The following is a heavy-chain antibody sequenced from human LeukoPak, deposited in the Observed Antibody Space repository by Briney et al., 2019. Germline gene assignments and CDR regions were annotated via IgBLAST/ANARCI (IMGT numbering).Heavy chain of an antibody. V-gene: IGHV3-7*01. CDR1: GFTFSSYW. D-gene: IGHD2-21*02. CDR2: IKQDGSEK. CDR3: ARDLELLAYCGGDCGQDY. J-gene: IGHJ4*02. Sequence: GGSLRLSCAASGFTFSSYWMSWVRQAPGKGPEWVANIKQDGSEKYYVDSVKGRFTISRDNAKNSLYLQMNSPRAEDTAVYYCARDLELLAYCGGDCGQDYWGQGTLVTVSS.